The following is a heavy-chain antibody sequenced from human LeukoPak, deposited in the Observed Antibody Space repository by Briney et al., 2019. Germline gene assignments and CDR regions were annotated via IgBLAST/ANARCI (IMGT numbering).Heavy chain of an antibody. V-gene: IGHV4-39*07. J-gene: IGHJ4*02. CDR2: IYYSGST. CDR1: GGSISSSSYY. Sequence: PSETLSLTCTVSGGSISSSSYYWGWIRQPPGKGLEWIGSIYYSGSTYYNPSLKSRVTISVDTSKNQFSLKLSSVTAADTAVYYCARLTHYYGPPDYWGQGTLVTVSS. CDR3: ARLTHYYGPPDY. D-gene: IGHD1-26*01.